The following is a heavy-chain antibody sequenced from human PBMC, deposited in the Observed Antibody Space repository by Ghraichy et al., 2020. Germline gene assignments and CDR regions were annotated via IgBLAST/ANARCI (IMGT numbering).Heavy chain of an antibody. CDR3: AKDRTSSRLSPRKSWFDP. D-gene: IGHD6-13*01. V-gene: IGHV3-23*01. CDR2: ISGSGGST. J-gene: IGHJ5*02. Sequence: GGSLRLSCAASGFTFSSYAMSWVRQAPGKGLEWVSAISGSGGSTYYADSVKGRFTISRDNSKNTLYLQMNSLRAEDTAVYYCAKDRTSSRLSPRKSWFDPWGQGTLVTVSS. CDR1: GFTFSSYA.